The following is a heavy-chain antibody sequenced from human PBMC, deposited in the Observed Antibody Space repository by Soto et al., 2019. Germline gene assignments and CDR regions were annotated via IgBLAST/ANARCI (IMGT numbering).Heavy chain of an antibody. Sequence: SETLSLTCTVSGGSISSYYWTWIRQPPGKGLEWIASFYYTGSADYNPSLTSRIPGSVASSMTQFSLRLRFVTDADSAVYYCARALLRGPCEYYFGMDVWGQGATVTVSS. CDR1: GGSISSYY. CDR3: ARALLRGPCEYYFGMDV. CDR2: FYYTGSA. J-gene: IGHJ6*02. V-gene: IGHV4-59*01. D-gene: IGHD3-16*01.